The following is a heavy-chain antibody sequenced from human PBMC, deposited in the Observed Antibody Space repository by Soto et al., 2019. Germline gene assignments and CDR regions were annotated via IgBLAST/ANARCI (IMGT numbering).Heavy chain of an antibody. J-gene: IGHJ3*02. CDR3: ARAGYSGYDPAFDI. Sequence: PSETLSLTCTVSGGSISSGGYYWSWIRQHPGKGLEWIGYIYYSGSTYYNPSLKSRVTISVDTSKNQFSLKLSSVTAADTAVYYCARAGYSGYDPAFDIWGHATMVTVS. CDR2: IYYSGST. CDR1: GGSISSGGYY. V-gene: IGHV4-31*03. D-gene: IGHD5-12*01.